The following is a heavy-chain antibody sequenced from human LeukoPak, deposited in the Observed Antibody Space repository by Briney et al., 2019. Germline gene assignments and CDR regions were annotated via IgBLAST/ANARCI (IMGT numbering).Heavy chain of an antibody. CDR1: GGSISSYY. Sequence: PSETLSLTCTVSGGSISSYYWSWIRQPPGKGLEWIGYIYYSGSTNYNPSLKSRVTISVDTSKNQFSLKLSSVTAADTAVYYCARGTGTKYYYYYMDVWGKGTTVTISS. CDR2: IYYSGST. D-gene: IGHD1-7*01. J-gene: IGHJ6*03. V-gene: IGHV4-59*01. CDR3: ARGTGTKYYYYYMDV.